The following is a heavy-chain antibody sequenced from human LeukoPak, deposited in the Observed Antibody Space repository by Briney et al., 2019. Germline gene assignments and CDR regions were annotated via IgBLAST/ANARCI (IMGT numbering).Heavy chain of an antibody. D-gene: IGHD3-10*01. Sequence: TSGTLSLTCTVSGGSISSGSYYWTWIRQPAGKGLELIGRIYTSGSTSYNPSLKSRVTISVDTSRNQFSLKLSSVTAADTAVYYCARSVRGAMSGYYYYMDVWGKGTTVTISS. CDR1: GGSISSGSYY. CDR2: IYTSGST. CDR3: ARSVRGAMSGYYYYMDV. V-gene: IGHV4-61*02. J-gene: IGHJ6*03.